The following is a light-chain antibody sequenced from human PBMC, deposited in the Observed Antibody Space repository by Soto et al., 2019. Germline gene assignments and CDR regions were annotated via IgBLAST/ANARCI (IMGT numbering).Light chain of an antibody. J-gene: IGLJ3*02. CDR2: EVS. Sequence: QSALTQPASVSGSPGQSITISCTGTSSDVGGYNYGSWYQQHPGKAPKLMIYEVSNRTSGVSNRFSGSKSGNTASLTISGLQAEDEADYYCRSYTSSSARVFGGGTKLTVL. V-gene: IGLV2-14*01. CDR1: SSDVGGYNY. CDR3: RSYTSSSARV.